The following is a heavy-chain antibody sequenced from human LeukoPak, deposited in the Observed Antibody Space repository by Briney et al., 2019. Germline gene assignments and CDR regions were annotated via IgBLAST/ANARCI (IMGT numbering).Heavy chain of an antibody. CDR2: INSDGSST. Sequence: GGSLRLSCAASGFTFSSYWMHWVRRAPGKGLVWVSRINSDGSSTSYADSVKGRFTISRDNSKNTLYLQMNSLRAEDTAVYYCANGDYGIDYWGQGTLVTVSS. J-gene: IGHJ4*02. CDR1: GFTFSSYW. CDR3: ANGDYGIDY. V-gene: IGHV3-74*01. D-gene: IGHD4-17*01.